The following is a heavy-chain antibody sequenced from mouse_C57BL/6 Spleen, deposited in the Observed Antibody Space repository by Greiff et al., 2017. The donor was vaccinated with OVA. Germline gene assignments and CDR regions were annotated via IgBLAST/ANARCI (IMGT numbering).Heavy chain of an antibody. CDR1: GYAFTNYL. J-gene: IGHJ3*01. V-gene: IGHV1-54*01. CDR3: AREGYGSSYYWCAY. CDR2: INPGSGGT. D-gene: IGHD1-1*01. Sequence: QVQLQQSGAELVRPGTSVKVSCKASGYAFTNYLIEWVKQRPGQGLEWIGVINPGSGGTNYNEKFKGKATLTADKSSSTAYMQLSSLTSEDSAVYFCAREGYGSSYYWCAYWGQGTLVTVSA.